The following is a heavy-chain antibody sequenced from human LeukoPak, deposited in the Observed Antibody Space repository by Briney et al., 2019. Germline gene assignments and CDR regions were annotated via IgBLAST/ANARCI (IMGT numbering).Heavy chain of an antibody. D-gene: IGHD2-15*01. CDR3: AKGKFVVVVAATLDY. CDR1: GFTVSSNY. J-gene: IGHJ4*02. CDR2: IYSGGST. Sequence: GGSLRLSCAASGFTVSSNYMSWVRQAPGKGLEWVSVIYSGGSTYYADSVKGRFTISRDNSKNTLYLQMNSLRAEDTAVYYCAKGKFVVVVAATLDYWGQGTLVTVSS. V-gene: IGHV3-66*01.